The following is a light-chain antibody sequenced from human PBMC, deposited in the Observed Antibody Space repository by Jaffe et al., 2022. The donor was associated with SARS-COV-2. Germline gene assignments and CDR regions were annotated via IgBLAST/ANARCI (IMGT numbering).Light chain of an antibody. CDR2: EVS. V-gene: IGLV2-14*01. CDR1: SSDVGGYNY. J-gene: IGLJ1*01. CDR3: SSYTSSSTLHLYV. Sequence: QSALTQPASVSGSPGQSITISCTGTSSDVGGYNYVSWYQQHPGKAPKLMIYEVSNRPSGVSNRFSGSKSGNTASLTISGLQAEDEADYYCSSYTSSSTLHLYVFGTGTKVTVL.